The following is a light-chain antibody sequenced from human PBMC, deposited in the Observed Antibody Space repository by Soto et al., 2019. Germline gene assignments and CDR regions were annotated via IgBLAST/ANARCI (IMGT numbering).Light chain of an antibody. V-gene: IGKV3D-20*02. CDR1: QSVSRSY. Sequence: EIVVMQSAGTLSLYIGARATLSCRASQSVSRSYLPWCKQNPGQAPRILIHARRATGIPDRFSGSGSGTELTLTIRRLEPDDLAVYDCQQRGDWPLIAFFRGTRVEIK. CDR2: A. J-gene: IGKJ5*01. CDR3: QQRGDWPLIA.